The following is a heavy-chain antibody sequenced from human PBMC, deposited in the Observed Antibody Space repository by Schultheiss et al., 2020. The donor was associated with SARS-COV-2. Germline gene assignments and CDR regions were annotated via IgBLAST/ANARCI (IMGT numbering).Heavy chain of an antibody. CDR1: GGSISSSSYY. J-gene: IGHJ4*02. D-gene: IGHD2-15*01. V-gene: IGHV4-39*07. CDR2: INSSGNA. Sequence: SETLSLTCTVSGGSISSSSYYWGWIRQPPGKGLEWIGEINSSGNADYNPSLQSRVTISVDKSKNQISLKLTSVTAADTAVYYCARDKDCTGGSCPLAYWGQGTLVTVSS. CDR3: ARDKDCTGGSCPLAY.